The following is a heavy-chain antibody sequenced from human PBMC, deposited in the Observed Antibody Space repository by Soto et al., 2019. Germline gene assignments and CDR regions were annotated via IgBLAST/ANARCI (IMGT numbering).Heavy chain of an antibody. D-gene: IGHD3-9*01. CDR3: ARNTGYPSGYYYYGMDV. CDR2: IYPGDSDT. CDR1: GYSFTSYW. Sequence: PGESLKISCKGSGYSFTSYWIGWVRQMPGKGLEWMGIIYPGDSDTRYSPSFQGQVTISADKSISTAYLQWSSLKASDTAMYYCARNTGYPSGYYYYGMDVWGQGTTVTVSS. J-gene: IGHJ6*02. V-gene: IGHV5-51*03.